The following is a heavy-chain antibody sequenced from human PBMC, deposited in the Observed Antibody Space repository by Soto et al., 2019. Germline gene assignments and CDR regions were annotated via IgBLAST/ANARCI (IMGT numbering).Heavy chain of an antibody. J-gene: IGHJ4*02. V-gene: IGHV3-7*01. CDR1: GFTFSSYW. CDR3: ASIDYGFGEGCLDH. CDR2: IKQDGSEK. Sequence: HPGGSLRLSCAASGFTFSSYWMSWVRQAPGKGLEWVANIKQDGSEKYYVDSVKGRFTISRDNAKNSLYLQMNSLRAEDTAVYYCASIDYGFGEGCLDHWGQGTLVTVSS. D-gene: IGHD3-10*01.